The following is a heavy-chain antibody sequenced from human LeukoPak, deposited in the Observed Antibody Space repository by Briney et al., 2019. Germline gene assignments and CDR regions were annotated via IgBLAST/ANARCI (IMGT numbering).Heavy chain of an antibody. J-gene: IGHJ4*02. CDR3: ASKRPLYSYGYNDY. CDR2: ISYDGSNK. D-gene: IGHD5-18*01. Sequence: GGSLRLSCAASGFTFSSYAMHWVRQAPGKGLEWVAVISYDGSNKYYADSVKGRFTISRDNSKNTLYLQMNSLRAEDTAVYYCASKRPLYSYGYNDYWGQGTLVTVSS. V-gene: IGHV3-30-3*01. CDR1: GFTFSSYA.